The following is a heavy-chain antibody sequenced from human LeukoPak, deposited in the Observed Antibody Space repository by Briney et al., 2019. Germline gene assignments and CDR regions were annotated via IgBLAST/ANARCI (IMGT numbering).Heavy chain of an antibody. Sequence: GGSLRLSCAASGFTFSSYGMSWVRQAPGKGLEWVSGISGSGGSTYYADSVKGRFSISRDNSKNTLYLQMNSLRAEDTAVYYCVMDLDVVVAAPYWGQGTLVTVSS. CDR1: GFTFSSYG. V-gene: IGHV3-23*01. CDR3: VMDLDVVVAAPY. D-gene: IGHD2-15*01. J-gene: IGHJ4*02. CDR2: ISGSGGST.